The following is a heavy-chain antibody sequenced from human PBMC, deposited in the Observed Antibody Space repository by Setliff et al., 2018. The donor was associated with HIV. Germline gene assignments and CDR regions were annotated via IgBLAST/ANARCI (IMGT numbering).Heavy chain of an antibody. J-gene: IGHJ4*02. CDR2: ITHSGST. CDR3: ATKGWNVYTAFDY. CDR1: GGSVSDYS. D-gene: IGHD1-1*01. V-gene: IGHV4-34*01. Sequence: TLSLTCAVYGGSVSDYSCNWIRQTPEKGLEWIAEITHSGSTNYNPSLRGRLTVALGPSRNHFSLNLRSVTAADTAFYYCATKGWNVYTAFDYWGQGTRVTVSS.